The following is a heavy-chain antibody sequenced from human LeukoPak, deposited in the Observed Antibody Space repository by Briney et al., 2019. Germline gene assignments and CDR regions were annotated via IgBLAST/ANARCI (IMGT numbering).Heavy chain of an antibody. CDR3: AGSQLYDYVWGSYRYPPGGVDY. CDR1: GFTFSSYA. J-gene: IGHJ4*02. V-gene: IGHV3-53*01. CDR2: IYSGGST. D-gene: IGHD3-16*02. Sequence: GGSLRLSCAASGFTFSSYAMSWVRQAPGKGLEWVSVIYSGGSTYYADSVKGRFTISRDNSKNTLYLQMNSLRAEDTAVYYCAGSQLYDYVWGSYRYPPGGVDYWGQGTLVTVSS.